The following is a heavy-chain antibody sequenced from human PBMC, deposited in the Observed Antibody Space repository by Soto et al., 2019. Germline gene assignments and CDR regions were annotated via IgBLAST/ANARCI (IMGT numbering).Heavy chain of an antibody. J-gene: IGHJ6*03. CDR1: GFTFSSYG. Sequence: PGGSLRLSCAASGFTFSSYGMHWVRQAPGKGLEWVAVIWYDGSNKYYADSVKGRFTISRDNSKNTLYLQMNSLRAADTAVYYCARRGTIFGALRYYYYMDVWGKGTTVTVSS. V-gene: IGHV3-33*01. CDR3: ARRGTIFGALRYYYYMDV. D-gene: IGHD3-3*01. CDR2: IWYDGSNK.